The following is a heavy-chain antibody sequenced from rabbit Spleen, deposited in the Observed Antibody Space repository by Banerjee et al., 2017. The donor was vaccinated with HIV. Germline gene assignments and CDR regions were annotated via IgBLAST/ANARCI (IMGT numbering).Heavy chain of an antibody. V-gene: IGHV1S40*01. J-gene: IGHJ6*01. D-gene: IGHD7-1*01. CDR1: GFSFSSDYY. Sequence: QSLEESGGDLVKPGASLTLTCTASGFSFSSDYYICWFRQAPGKGPEWIACIFAGSSGNTYSATWAKGRFTCSKTSSTTVTLQMTSLTVADTATYFCARDTGTSFSSYGMDLWGQGTLVTVS. CDR2: IFAGSSGNT. CDR3: ARDTGTSFSSYGMDL.